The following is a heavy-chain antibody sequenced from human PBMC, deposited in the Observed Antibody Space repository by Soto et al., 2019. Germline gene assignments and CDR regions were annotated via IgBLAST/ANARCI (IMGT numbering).Heavy chain of an antibody. CDR1: GYSFTSYW. D-gene: IGHD3-16*01. J-gene: IGHJ3*02. V-gene: IGHV5-10-1*01. CDR3: ASSHYGGRDAFDI. CDR2: IDPSDSYT. Sequence: PGESLKISCKGSGYSFTSYWISWVRQMPGKGLEWMGRIDPSDSYTNYSPSFQGHVTISADKSISTAYLQWSSLKASDTAMYYCASSHYGGRDAFDIWGQGTMVTVSS.